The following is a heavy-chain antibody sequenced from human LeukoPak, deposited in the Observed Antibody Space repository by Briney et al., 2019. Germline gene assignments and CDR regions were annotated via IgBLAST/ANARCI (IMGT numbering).Heavy chain of an antibody. D-gene: IGHD3-22*01. CDR2: ISSSGSTI. V-gene: IGHV3-48*03. Sequence: PGGSLRLSCAASGFTFSSYEMNWVRQAPGKGLEWVSYISSSGSTIYYADSVKGRFTISRDNAKNSLYLQMNSLRAEDTAVYYCARDGADYYDSSALLPASFAFDIWGQGTMVTVSS. CDR1: GFTFSSYE. J-gene: IGHJ3*02. CDR3: ARDGADYYDSSALLPASFAFDI.